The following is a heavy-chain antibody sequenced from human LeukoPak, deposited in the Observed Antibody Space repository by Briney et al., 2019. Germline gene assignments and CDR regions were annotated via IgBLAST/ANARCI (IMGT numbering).Heavy chain of an antibody. CDR2: INHSGST. CDR1: GGSISSYY. D-gene: IGHD3-10*01. V-gene: IGHV4-34*01. J-gene: IGHJ6*03. Sequence: SETLSLTCTVSGGSISSYYWSWIRQPPGKGLEWIGEINHSGSTNYNPSLKSRVTISVDTSKNQFSLKLSPVTAADTAVYYCARTTMVRGVTTYYYYYYMDVWGKGTTVTISS. CDR3: ARTTMVRGVTTYYYYYYMDV.